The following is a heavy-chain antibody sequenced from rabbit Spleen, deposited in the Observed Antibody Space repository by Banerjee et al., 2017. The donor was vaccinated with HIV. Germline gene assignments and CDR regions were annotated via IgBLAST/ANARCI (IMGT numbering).Heavy chain of an antibody. D-gene: IGHD4-1*01. Sequence: QSLEESGGDVVQPGASLTLTCTASGFDFSAYTFMCWVRQAPGKGLEWIACIDSGSRDFAYYASWAKGRFTISKTSSTTVTLQMTSLTAADTATYFCARETSSGWGIVSFYFSLWGPGTLVTVS. J-gene: IGHJ4*01. V-gene: IGHV1S40*01. CDR3: ARETSSGWGIVSFYFSL. CDR1: GFDFSAYTF. CDR2: IDSGSRDFA.